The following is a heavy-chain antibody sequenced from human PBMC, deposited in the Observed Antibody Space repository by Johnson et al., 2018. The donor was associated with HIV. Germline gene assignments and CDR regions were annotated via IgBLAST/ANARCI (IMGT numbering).Heavy chain of an antibody. CDR3: ARDWGYDSSGYYYGAFDI. CDR1: GFTFDDYA. Sequence: EVQLVESGGGVVQPGRSLRLSCAASGFTFDDYAMHWVRQAPGKGLEWVSGISWNSGSIGYADSVKGRFTISRDNSKNTLYLQRNSLRAEDTAVYYCARDWGYDSSGYYYGAFDIWGQGTMVTVSS. J-gene: IGHJ3*02. CDR2: ISWNSGSI. D-gene: IGHD3-22*01. V-gene: IGHV3-9*01.